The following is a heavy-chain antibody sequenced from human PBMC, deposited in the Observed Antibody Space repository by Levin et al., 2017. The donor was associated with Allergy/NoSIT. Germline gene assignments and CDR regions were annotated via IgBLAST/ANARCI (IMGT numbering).Heavy chain of an antibody. V-gene: IGHV3-23*01. CDR2: IGGNGGGT. D-gene: IGHD7-27*01. Sequence: HPGGSLRLSCTASGFMFSTYALSWVRQAPGKGLEWVSSIGGNGGGTDYADSVKGRFTISRDNAKNTFFLQMNSLRAEDTATYYCAKFWGAALRVDAFDAWGQGAMVTVSS. J-gene: IGHJ3*01. CDR1: GFMFSTYA. CDR3: AKFWGAALRVDAFDA.